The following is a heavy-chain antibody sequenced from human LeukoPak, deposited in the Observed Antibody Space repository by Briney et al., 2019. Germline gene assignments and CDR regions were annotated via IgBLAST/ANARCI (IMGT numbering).Heavy chain of an antibody. CDR1: GFIFSNYN. V-gene: IGHV3-30*02. Sequence: GGSLRLSCAASGFIFSNYNMNWVRQAPGKGLEWVAFIRYDGSNKYYADSVKGRFTISRDNSKNTLYLQMNSLRAEDTAVYYCARDPPLSVWGQGTLVTVSS. CDR2: IRYDGSNK. D-gene: IGHD2/OR15-2a*01. CDR3: ARDPPLSV. J-gene: IGHJ4*02.